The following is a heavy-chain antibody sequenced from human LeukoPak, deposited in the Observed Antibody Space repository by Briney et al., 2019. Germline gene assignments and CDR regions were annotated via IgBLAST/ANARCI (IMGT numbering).Heavy chain of an antibody. Sequence: SVKVSCKASGGTFSSYAISWVRQAPGQGLEWMGRIIPILGIANYAQKFQGRVTITADKSTSTAYMELSSLRSEDTAVYYCARDRPYDSSGYYLHDAFDIWGQGTMVTVSS. CDR3: ARDRPYDSSGYYLHDAFDI. D-gene: IGHD3-22*01. V-gene: IGHV1-69*04. CDR1: GGTFSSYA. CDR2: IIPILGIA. J-gene: IGHJ3*02.